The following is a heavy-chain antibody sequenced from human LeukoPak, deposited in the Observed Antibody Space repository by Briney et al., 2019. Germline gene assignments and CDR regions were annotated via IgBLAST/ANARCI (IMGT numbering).Heavy chain of an antibody. V-gene: IGHV1-8*01. J-gene: IGHJ6*03. Sequence: ASVKVSCKASGYTFTSYDINWVRQATGQGLEWMGWMNPNSGNTGYAQKFQGRVTMTRNTSISTAYMELGSLRSEDTAVYYCARGAAVAGTLYYYYYMDVWGKGTTVTISS. D-gene: IGHD6-19*01. CDR3: ARGAAVAGTLYYYYYMDV. CDR2: MNPNSGNT. CDR1: GYTFTSYD.